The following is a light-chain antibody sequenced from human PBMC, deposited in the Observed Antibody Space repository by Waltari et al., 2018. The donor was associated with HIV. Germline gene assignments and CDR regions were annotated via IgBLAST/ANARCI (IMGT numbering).Light chain of an antibody. J-gene: IGLJ2*01. V-gene: IGLV3-1*01. CDR1: NWGARY. Sequence: SYVVSQPPSVSVSPGQTATISCSGDNWGARYVCWYQQKSGRSPLQIIYQDVKRRSGIPERFSAFNSGNTATLTISGTQGVDEADYFCQVCDGRIMIFGGGTKLTVL. CDR2: QDV. CDR3: QVCDGRIMI.